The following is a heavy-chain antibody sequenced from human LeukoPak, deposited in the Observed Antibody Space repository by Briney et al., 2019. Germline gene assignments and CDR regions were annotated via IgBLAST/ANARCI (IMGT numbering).Heavy chain of an antibody. D-gene: IGHD4/OR15-4a*01. CDR3: ARGRSNFEFDY. Sequence: APVKVSCKASGYTFTSYYMHWVRQAPGQGLEWMGIINPSGGSTSYAQKSQGRVTMTRDTSTSTVYMELSSLRSEDTAVYYCARGRSNFEFDYWGQGTLVTVSS. J-gene: IGHJ4*02. CDR2: INPSGGST. CDR1: GYTFTSYY. V-gene: IGHV1-46*01.